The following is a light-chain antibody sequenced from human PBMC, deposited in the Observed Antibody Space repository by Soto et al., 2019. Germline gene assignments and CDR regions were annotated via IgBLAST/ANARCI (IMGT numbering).Light chain of an antibody. V-gene: IGKV1-17*01. CDR3: LQPQTSGLT. Sequence: DIQMTQSPSSLSASVGDRVTITCRASQGIRNDLGWYQQKPGKAPKRLIYAASSSQSGVPSRFSGSGSRKEFTLTISRPQPEDLASYPRLQPQTSGLTFGQGTKVELK. J-gene: IGKJ1*01. CDR1: QGIRND. CDR2: AAS.